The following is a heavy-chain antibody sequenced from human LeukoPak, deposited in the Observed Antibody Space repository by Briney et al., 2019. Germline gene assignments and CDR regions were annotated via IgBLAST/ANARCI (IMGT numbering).Heavy chain of an antibody. CDR3: AKPPPSCSSTSCYSDF. V-gene: IGHV3-30*18. Sequence: PGGSLRLSCATSGFTFSSYGMHWVRQAPGKGLEWVAIISYDGRNKYYADSVKGRFTISRDNSKNTLYLLMNSLRAEDTAVYYCAKPPPSCSSTSCYSDFWGQGTLVTVSS. J-gene: IGHJ4*02. CDR1: GFTFSSYG. CDR2: ISYDGRNK. D-gene: IGHD2-2*02.